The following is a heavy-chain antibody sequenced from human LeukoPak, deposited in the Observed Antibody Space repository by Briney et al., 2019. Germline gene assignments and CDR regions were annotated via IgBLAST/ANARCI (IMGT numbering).Heavy chain of an antibody. CDR3: ARADSTMVVWYFDY. V-gene: IGHV3-48*01. D-gene: IGHD4/OR15-4a*01. CDR1: GFTFSNYS. CDR2: IIDSGKTV. Sequence: GGSLRLSCAVSGFTFSNYSMNWVRQTPGKGLEWIAYIIDSGKTVYYADSVKGRFTISRDNAKNSLYLQMNSLRTEDTAVYYCARADSTMVVWYFDYWGQGALVTVSS. J-gene: IGHJ4*02.